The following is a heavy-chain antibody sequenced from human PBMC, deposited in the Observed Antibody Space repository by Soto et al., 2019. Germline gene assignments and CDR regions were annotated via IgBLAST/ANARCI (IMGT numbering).Heavy chain of an antibody. CDR2: IYYSGST. Sequence: SETLSLTCAVSGGSISSGGYYWSWIRQHPGKGLEWIGYIYYSGSTYYNPSLKSRATISVDTSKNQFSLKLSSVTAADTAVYYCARDRRLYGTRYYYYGMDVWGQGTTVTVSS. CDR3: ARDRRLYGTRYYYYGMDV. CDR1: GGSISSGGYY. V-gene: IGHV4-31*11. J-gene: IGHJ6*02. D-gene: IGHD1-1*01.